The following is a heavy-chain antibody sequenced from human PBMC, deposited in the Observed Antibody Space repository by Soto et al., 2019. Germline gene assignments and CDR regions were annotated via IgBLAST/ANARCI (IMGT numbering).Heavy chain of an antibody. D-gene: IGHD3-3*01. CDR3: AKHKQFTIFGVVSPDAFDI. CDR1: GFNFSSYA. J-gene: IGHJ3*02. CDR2: ISGSGGST. Sequence: GGSLRLSCAASGFNFSSYAMSWVRQAPGKGLEWVSAISGSGGSTYYADTVKGRFTISRDNSKNTLYLQMNSLRAEDTAVYYCAKHKQFTIFGVVSPDAFDIWGQGTMVTVSS. V-gene: IGHV3-23*01.